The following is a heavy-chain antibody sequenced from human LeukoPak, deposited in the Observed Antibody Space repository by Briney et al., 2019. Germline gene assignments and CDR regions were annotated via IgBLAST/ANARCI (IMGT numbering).Heavy chain of an antibody. J-gene: IGHJ4*02. CDR3: AKDGRIVGVSTMDY. CDR2: IRSTANGYAT. D-gene: IGHD1-26*01. V-gene: IGHV3-73*01. CDR1: GFTFSGSA. Sequence: GGSLRLSCAASGFTFSGSALHWVRQASGKGLEWVGRIRSTANGYATAYAASVKGRFTISRDDSKNTAYLQMNSLRAEDTAVYYCAKDGRIVGVSTMDYWGQGTLVTVSS.